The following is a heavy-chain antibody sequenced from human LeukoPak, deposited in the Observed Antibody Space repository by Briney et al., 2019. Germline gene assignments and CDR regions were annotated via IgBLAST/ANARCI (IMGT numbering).Heavy chain of an antibody. CDR1: GGSFRGYY. V-gene: IGHV4-34*01. J-gene: IGHJ3*02. CDR2: INHSGST. Sequence: SETLSLTCAVYGGSFRGYYWSWIRQPPGKGLEWIGEINHSGSTNYNASLKRRVTISVDTSKNQFSLKLSSVPAADTAVYYCAREEDCSGGICYLGNAFDIWGQGTMVTVSS. CDR3: AREEDCSGGICYLGNAFDI. D-gene: IGHD2-15*01.